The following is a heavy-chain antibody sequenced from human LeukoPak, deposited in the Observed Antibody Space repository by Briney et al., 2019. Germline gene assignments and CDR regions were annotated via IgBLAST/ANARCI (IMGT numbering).Heavy chain of an antibody. CDR1: GGSISSSNW. D-gene: IGHD3-22*01. Sequence: SETLSLTCAVSGGSISSSNWWSWVRQPPVKGLEWIGEIYHSGSTNYNPSLKSRVTISVDTSKNQISLKLNSVTAADTAVYYCARFYYYDSSGYYPRYFDHWGPGTLVIVSS. CDR3: ARFYYYDSSGYYPRYFDH. J-gene: IGHJ4*02. V-gene: IGHV4-4*02. CDR2: IYHSGST.